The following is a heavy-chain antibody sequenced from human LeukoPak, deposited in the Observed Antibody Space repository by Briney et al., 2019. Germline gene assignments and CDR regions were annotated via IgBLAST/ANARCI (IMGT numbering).Heavy chain of an antibody. J-gene: IGHJ4*02. CDR1: GGSISSYY. CDR3: ARLSADGDSIDY. D-gene: IGHD4-17*01. Sequence: SETLPLTCTVSGGSISSYYWSWIRQPPGKGLEWIGYIYYSGSTNYNPSLKSRVTISVDTSKNQFSLKLSSVTAADTAVYYCARLSADGDSIDYWGQGTLVTVSS. V-gene: IGHV4-59*08. CDR2: IYYSGST.